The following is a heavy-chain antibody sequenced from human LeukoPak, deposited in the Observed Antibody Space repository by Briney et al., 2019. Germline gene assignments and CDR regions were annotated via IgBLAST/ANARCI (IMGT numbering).Heavy chain of an antibody. J-gene: IGHJ4*02. CDR1: GFTFSSYR. Sequence: GGSLRLSCAASGFTFSSYRMSWVRQAPGKGLEWVANIRQDGYENYYVDSVRGRFSISRDNARNSLYLQMDGLRDEDTAVYYCARDLSQSGVRSHVDYWGQGTLVTVSS. CDR3: ARDLSQSGVRSHVDY. V-gene: IGHV3-7*05. CDR2: IRQDGYEN. D-gene: IGHD2-15*01.